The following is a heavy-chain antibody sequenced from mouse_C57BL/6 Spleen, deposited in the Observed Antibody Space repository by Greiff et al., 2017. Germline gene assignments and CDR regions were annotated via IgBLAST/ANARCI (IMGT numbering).Heavy chain of an antibody. J-gene: IGHJ1*03. Sequence: EVQLQQSGPELVKPGASVKIPCKASGYTFTDYNMDWVKQSPGKGLEWIGNINPNNGGTNYNQKFKGKATLTVDKSSSTAYMELRSLTSEDTAFYYGGRPDGYYVGYFDVWGTGTTVTVSS. V-gene: IGHV1-18*01. CDR1: GYTFTDYN. D-gene: IGHD2-3*01. CDR3: GRPDGYYVGYFDV. CDR2: INPNNGGT.